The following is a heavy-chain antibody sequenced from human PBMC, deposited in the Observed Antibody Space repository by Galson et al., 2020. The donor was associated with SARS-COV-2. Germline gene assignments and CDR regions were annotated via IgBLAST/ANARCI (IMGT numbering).Heavy chain of an antibody. J-gene: IGHJ5*02. CDR3: ARDADFWTGYSNWFDP. CDR2: ISNTGSYK. Sequence: GESLKISCTASGITFSGFSLNWVRRAPGKGLEWVSSISNTGSYKYYADSVKGRFTVSRDNANNSLFLQMDSLRAEDTAVYHCARDADFWTGYSNWFDPWGQGTLGTVSS. D-gene: IGHD3-3*01. V-gene: IGHV3-21*01. CDR1: GITFSGFS.